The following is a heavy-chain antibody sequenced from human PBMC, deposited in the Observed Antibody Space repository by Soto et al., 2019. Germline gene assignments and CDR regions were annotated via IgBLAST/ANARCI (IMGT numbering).Heavy chain of an antibody. V-gene: IGHV1-2*04. CDR3: ARGSPTTTPFDY. CDR2: INPNNGGT. Sequence: ASVKVSCKASGYTFTDYYMHWVRQAPGQGLEWMGWINPNNGGTSYAQKFEGWVTMTRDTSISTAYMEVRRLTSDDTAVYYCARGSPTTTPFDYWGQGTLLTVSS. CDR1: GYTFTDYY. J-gene: IGHJ4*02. D-gene: IGHD1-1*01.